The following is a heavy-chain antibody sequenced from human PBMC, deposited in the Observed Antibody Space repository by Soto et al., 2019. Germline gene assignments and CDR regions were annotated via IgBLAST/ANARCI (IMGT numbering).Heavy chain of an antibody. CDR2: IYHSGIT. CDR1: GGSISSSNW. J-gene: IGHJ4*02. Sequence: QVQLQESGPGLLKPSGTLSLICAVSGGSISSSNWWTWVRQPPGEGLEWIAEIYHSGITNYNPSLKSRLTISLDRSRNQFSLGLSSVTAADTAVYYCAKRSVYGDVDYWGQGTLVTVSS. D-gene: IGHD4-17*01. CDR3: AKRSVYGDVDY. V-gene: IGHV4-4*02.